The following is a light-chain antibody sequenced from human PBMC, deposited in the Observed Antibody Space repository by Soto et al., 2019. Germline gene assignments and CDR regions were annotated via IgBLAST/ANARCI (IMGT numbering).Light chain of an antibody. Sequence: GEEGSVGSGCSQSVSSYLAWYQQKPGQAPRLLIYDASNRATRIPARFSGSGSGIGVLLTISNLVLQASAVYFRQKKVPSQPTWTIPEGTKLDIK. V-gene: IGKV3-11*01. J-gene: IGKJ1*01. CDR2: DAS. CDR3: QKKVPSQPTWT. CDR1: QSVSSY.